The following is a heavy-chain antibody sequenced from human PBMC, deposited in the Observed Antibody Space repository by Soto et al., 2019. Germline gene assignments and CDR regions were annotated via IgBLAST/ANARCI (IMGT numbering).Heavy chain of an antibody. CDR2: IYPSGMP. CDR1: GGSISNAAYS. CDR3: ARERGGYGLCDS. Sequence: QLQLQESGSGLVKPSHTLSLTCTVSGGSISNAAYSWSWIRQPPGKGLEWIGYIYPSGMPFYNPALRSRVTISIDRSTDQFSLNLKSVTAADTAVYYCARERGGYGLCDSCGQGTLVTVSS. V-gene: IGHV4-30-2*01. D-gene: IGHD5-18*01. J-gene: IGHJ4*02.